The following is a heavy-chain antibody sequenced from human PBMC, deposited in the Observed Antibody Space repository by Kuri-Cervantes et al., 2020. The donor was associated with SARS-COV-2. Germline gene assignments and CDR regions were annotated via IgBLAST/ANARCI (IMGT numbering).Heavy chain of an antibody. CDR3: AKDRVGVQDF. D-gene: IGHD2-21*01. J-gene: IGHJ4*02. CDR1: GFNFSRTD. V-gene: IGHV3-30*18. CDR2: ISHDGKNK. Sequence: GGSLRLSCAASGFNFSRTDMHWVRQAPGKGLEWVAVISHDGKNKKCIASGKGRFTISRDNSQNTLYLHMKSLGSEDTAMYYCAKDRVGVQDFWDQGTLVTVSS.